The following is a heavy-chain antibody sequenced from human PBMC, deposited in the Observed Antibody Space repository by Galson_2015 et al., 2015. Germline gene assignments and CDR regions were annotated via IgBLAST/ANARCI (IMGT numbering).Heavy chain of an antibody. D-gene: IGHD6-13*01. CDR1: GYSFTSYW. CDR2: IYPGDSDT. V-gene: IGHV5-51*01. Sequence: QSGAEVKKPGESLKISCTGSGYSFTSYWIGWVRQMPGKGLEWMGIIYPGDSDTRYSPSFQGQVTISADKSISTAYLQWSSLKASDTAMYYCARQVVAAAGNNLPDYYYYMDVWGKGTTVTVSS. CDR3: ARQVVAAAGNNLPDYYYYMDV. J-gene: IGHJ6*03.